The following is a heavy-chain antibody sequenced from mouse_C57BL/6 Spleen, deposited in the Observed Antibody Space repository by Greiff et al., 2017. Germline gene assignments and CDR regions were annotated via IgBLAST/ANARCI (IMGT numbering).Heavy chain of an antibody. CDR2: INPNYGTT. CDR3: ARWDYFDY. J-gene: IGHJ2*01. Sequence: QLQQSGPELVKPGASVTISCTASGYSFPDYNMNWVKQSNGKSLEWIGVINPNYGTTSSNQKFNGKATLTVNQSYSTAYMQLNSLTSEDSAVYYFARWDYFDYWGQGTTLTVSS. V-gene: IGHV1-39*01. CDR1: GYSFPDYN.